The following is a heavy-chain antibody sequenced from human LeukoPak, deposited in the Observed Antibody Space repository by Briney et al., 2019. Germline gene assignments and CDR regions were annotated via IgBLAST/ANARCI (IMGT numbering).Heavy chain of an antibody. Sequence: SETLSLTCAVYGGSFSGYYWSWIRQPPGKGLEWIGEINHSGSTNYNPSLKSRVTISVDTSKNQFSLKLSSVTAADTAVYYCARGTGGCSGGSCGNCFAPGGREP. J-gene: IGHJ5*02. D-gene: IGHD2-15*01. V-gene: IGHV4-34*01. CDR2: INHSGST. CDR1: GGSFSGYY. CDR3: ARGTGGCSGGSCGNCFAP.